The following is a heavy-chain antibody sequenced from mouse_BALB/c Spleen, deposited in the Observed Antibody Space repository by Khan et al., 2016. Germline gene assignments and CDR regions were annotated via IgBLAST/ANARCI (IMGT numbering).Heavy chain of an antibody. J-gene: IGHJ1*01. Sequence: EVKLLESGGGLVQPGGSLKLSCAASGFDFSRYWMSWVRQAPGKGLEWIGEINPDSSTINYTPSLKDKFIISRDNANNTLYLQMSKVRSEDTALYYCARCGYYGYFNVWGAGTSVTVSS. CDR1: GFDFSRYW. CDR3: ARCGYYGYFNV. D-gene: IGHD2-2*01. CDR2: INPDSSTI. V-gene: IGHV4-1*02.